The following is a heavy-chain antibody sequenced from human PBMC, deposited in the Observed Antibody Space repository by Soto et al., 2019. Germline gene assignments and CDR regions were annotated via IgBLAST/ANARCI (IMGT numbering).Heavy chain of an antibody. V-gene: IGHV4-30-4*01. CDR1: GVSISSGDYY. J-gene: IGHJ4*02. CDR2: IYYSGST. CDR3: GRRCSTSCPEDY. Sequence: SETLCLTCTVSGVSISSGDYYWSWIRQPPGKGLEWIGYIYYSGSTYYNPSLKSRVTISVDTSKNQFSLKLSSVTAADTAVYYCGRRCSTSCPEDYWGQGTLVRVSS. D-gene: IGHD2-2*01.